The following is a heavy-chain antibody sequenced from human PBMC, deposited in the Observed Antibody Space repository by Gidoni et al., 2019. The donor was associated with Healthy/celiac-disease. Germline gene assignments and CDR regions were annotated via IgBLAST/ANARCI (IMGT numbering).Heavy chain of an antibody. D-gene: IGHD1-26*01. CDR2: ISGSGGST. CDR1: GFTFSSYA. Sequence: EVQLLESGGGLVQPGGSLRLSCAAAGFTFSSYAMSRVRQAPGKGLEWVSAISGSGGSTYYADSVKGRFTISRDNSKNTLYLQMNSLRAEDTAVYYCAKDRSGSYFPNWFDPWGQGTLVTVSS. CDR3: AKDRSGSYFPNWFDP. J-gene: IGHJ5*02. V-gene: IGHV3-23*01.